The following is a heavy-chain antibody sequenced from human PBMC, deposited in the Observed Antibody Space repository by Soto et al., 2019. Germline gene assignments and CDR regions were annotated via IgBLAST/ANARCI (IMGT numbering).Heavy chain of an antibody. Sequence: QLQLQESGPGLVKPSETLSLTCRVSDGSMNSDSSYWGWIRQPPGKGLEWIGVINHSGSTYHNLSLKGQVTMSVDASRNQFSLKLTSMTAADTAVYYCARLGGYVSVGYYYLWDSWGQGTLVTVSS. CDR2: INHSGST. D-gene: IGHD3-22*01. CDR3: ARLGGYVSVGYYYLWDS. V-gene: IGHV4-39*01. J-gene: IGHJ4*02. CDR1: DGSMNSDSSY.